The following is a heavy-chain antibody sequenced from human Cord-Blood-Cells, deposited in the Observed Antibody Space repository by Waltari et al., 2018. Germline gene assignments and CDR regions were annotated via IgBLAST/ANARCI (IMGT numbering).Heavy chain of an antibody. CDR1: GYTFTGDY. D-gene: IGHD7-27*01. V-gene: IGHV1-2*06. CDR3: ARANWGSGHDY. CDR2: NNPNRGGT. Sequence: QVQLVQSGAEVKKPGASVKVSCKASGYTFTGDYMHWVRQAPGQGLGWKGQNNPNRGGTNYAKKFQGRGTMTRDTSISTAYMELSRLRSDDTAVYYCARANWGSGHDYWGQGTLVTVSS. J-gene: IGHJ4*02.